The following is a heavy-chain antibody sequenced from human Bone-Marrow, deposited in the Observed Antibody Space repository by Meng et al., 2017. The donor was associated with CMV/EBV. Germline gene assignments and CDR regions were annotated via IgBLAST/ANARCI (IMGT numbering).Heavy chain of an antibody. J-gene: IGHJ6*02. CDR1: GFTFSSYW. V-gene: IGHV3-74*01. D-gene: IGHD3-10*01. CDR2: INSDGSST. CDR3: ARAAYYGWEKEGMDV. Sequence: GESLKISCAASGFTFSSYWMHWVRQAPGKGLVWVSRINSDGSSTSYADSVKGRFTISRDNAKNALYLQMSGLRAEDTAVYYCARAAYYGWEKEGMDVWGQGTTVTVSS.